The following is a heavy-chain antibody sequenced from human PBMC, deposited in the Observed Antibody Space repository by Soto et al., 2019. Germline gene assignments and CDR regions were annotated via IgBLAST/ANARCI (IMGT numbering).Heavy chain of an antibody. D-gene: IGHD7-27*01. Sequence: SETLSLTCTVSGGSISSYYWSWIRQPPGKGLEWIEYIYYSGSTNYNPPLKSRVTISVDTSKNQFSLKLSSVTAADTAVYYCARDSGYYYYGMDVWGQGTTVTVSS. CDR2: IYYSGST. CDR1: GGSISSYY. CDR3: ARDSGYYYYGMDV. J-gene: IGHJ6*02. V-gene: IGHV4-59*01.